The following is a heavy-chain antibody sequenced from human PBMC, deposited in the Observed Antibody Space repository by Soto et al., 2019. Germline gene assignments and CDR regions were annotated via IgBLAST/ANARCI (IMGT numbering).Heavy chain of an antibody. V-gene: IGHV3-33*01. J-gene: IGHJ6*02. CDR2: IWYDGSNK. CDR3: ARGDSVLLWFGELFHRVGGMDV. Sequence: QVQLVESGGGVVQPGRSLRLSCAASGFTFSSYGMHWVRQAPGKGLEWVAVIWYDGSNKYYADSVKGRFTISRDNSKNTLYLQRNSLRAEDTAVYYCARGDSVLLWFGELFHRVGGMDVWGQGTTVTVSS. CDR1: GFTFSSYG. D-gene: IGHD3-10*01.